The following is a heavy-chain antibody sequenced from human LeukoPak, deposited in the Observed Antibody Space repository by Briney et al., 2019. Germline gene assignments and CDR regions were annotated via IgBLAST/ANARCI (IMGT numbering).Heavy chain of an antibody. V-gene: IGHV3-21*01. D-gene: IGHD3-3*01. CDR2: ISSSSSYI. CDR3: ARGSAISYDFWSGYFPELYNWFDP. J-gene: IGHJ5*02. CDR1: GFTFSSYS. Sequence: PGGSLRLFCAASGFTFSSYSMNWVRQAPGKGLEWVSSISSSSSYIYYADSVKGRFTISRDNAKNSLYLQMNSLRAEDTAVYYCARGSAISYDFWSGYFPELYNWFDPWGQGTLVTVSS.